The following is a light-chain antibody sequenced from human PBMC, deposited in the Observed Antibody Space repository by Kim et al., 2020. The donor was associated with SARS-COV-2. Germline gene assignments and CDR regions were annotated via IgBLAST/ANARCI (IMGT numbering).Light chain of an antibody. CDR1: TLTKKQ. J-gene: IGLJ1*01. V-gene: IGLV3-25*03. CDR3: QSADGSGTYV. Sequence: PTATPSVTSLGETLTKKQTYWYQQKSGQPPPLVIYKDKERPSGIPARFSGSSSGTTDTLTISGVQAEDDADDYCQSADGSGTYVFGTGTKVTVL. CDR2: KDK.